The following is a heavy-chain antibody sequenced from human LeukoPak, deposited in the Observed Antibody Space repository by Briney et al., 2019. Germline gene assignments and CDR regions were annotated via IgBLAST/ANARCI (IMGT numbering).Heavy chain of an antibody. Sequence: PGGSLRLSCTVSGFTVSSNSMSWVRQAPGKGLEWVAVIPYDGSNKYYADSVKGRFTISRENSKNRLYLQMNSLRAEDTAVYYCARAEGYGGELDSWGQGTLVTVSS. CDR1: GFTVSSNS. V-gene: IGHV3-30*04. J-gene: IGHJ4*02. CDR3: ARAEGYGGELDS. CDR2: IPYDGSNK. D-gene: IGHD4-23*01.